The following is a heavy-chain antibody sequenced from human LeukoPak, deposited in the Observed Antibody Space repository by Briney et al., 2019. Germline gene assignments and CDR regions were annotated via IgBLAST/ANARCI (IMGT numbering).Heavy chain of an antibody. V-gene: IGHV3-7*01. Sequence: GGSLRLSCAASGFTFNNYWMTWFRQAPGKGLEWVANIKQAGTEIFYVDSVRGRFIISRDNAENSLYLQMNSLRVEDTAVYYCARTPDGADYWGQGTLVTVSS. CDR3: ARTPDGADY. J-gene: IGHJ4*02. CDR1: GFTFNNYW. CDR2: IKQAGTEI. D-gene: IGHD3-10*01.